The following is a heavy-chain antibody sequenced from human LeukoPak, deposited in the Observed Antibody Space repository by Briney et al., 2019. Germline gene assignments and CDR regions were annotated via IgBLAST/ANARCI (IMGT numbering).Heavy chain of an antibody. CDR2: IKQDGSEK. D-gene: IGHD4-17*01. Sequence: GGSLRLSCVASRFTFSSFSVSWVRQAPGKGLEWVANIKQDGSEKYYVDSVKGRFTISRGNAKNSLYLQMNSLRVEDTAVYYCTRTTVTINAFDPWGQGTLVTVSS. J-gene: IGHJ5*02. V-gene: IGHV3-7*01. CDR3: TRTTVTINAFDP. CDR1: RFTFSSFS.